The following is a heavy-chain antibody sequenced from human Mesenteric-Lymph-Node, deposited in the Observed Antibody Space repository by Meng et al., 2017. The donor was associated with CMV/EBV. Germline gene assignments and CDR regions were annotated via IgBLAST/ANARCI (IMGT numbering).Heavy chain of an antibody. Sequence: GGSLRLSCAASGFPFSKYWMHWVRQVPGKGLVWVSRINSDDSRIHYADSVKGRFTISRDNSRNTLYLEMNSLRVEDSATYYCARVRVELGYYYGMDVWGRGTTVTVSS. V-gene: IGHV3-74*01. D-gene: IGHD3-10*01. CDR1: GFPFSKYW. CDR2: INSDDSRI. CDR3: ARVRVELGYYYGMDV. J-gene: IGHJ6*02.